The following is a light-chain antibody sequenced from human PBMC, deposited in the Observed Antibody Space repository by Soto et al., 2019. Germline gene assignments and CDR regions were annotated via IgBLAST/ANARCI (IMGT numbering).Light chain of an antibody. Sequence: EIVLTQSQGTLSLSPGDRATLSCRASQSISSSHLAWYQQKPGQAPRLLIFGASTRAAGIPDRFSGSGSGTDFTLTVSRLEPEDFAIYYCQQWSSSPPRYTFGQGTRLEIK. CDR2: GAS. J-gene: IGKJ2*01. CDR1: QSISSSH. CDR3: QQWSSSPPRYT. V-gene: IGKV3-20*01.